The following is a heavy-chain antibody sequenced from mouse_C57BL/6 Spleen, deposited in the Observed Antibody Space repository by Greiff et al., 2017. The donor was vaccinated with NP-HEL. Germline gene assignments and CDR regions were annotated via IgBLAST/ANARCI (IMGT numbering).Heavy chain of an antibody. CDR2: IWSGGST. V-gene: IGHV2-2*01. CDR3: ARSPIYYGNFYWYFDV. CDR1: GFSLTSYG. J-gene: IGHJ1*03. D-gene: IGHD2-1*01. Sequence: VKLVESGPGLVQPSQSLSITCTVSGFSLTSYGVHWVRQSPGKGLEWLGVIWSGGSTDYNAAFISRLSISKDNSKSQVFFKMNSLQADDTAIYYCARSPIYYGNFYWYFDVWGTGTTVTVSS.